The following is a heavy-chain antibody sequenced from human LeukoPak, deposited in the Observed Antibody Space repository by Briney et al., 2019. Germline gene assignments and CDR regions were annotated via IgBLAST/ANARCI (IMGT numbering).Heavy chain of an antibody. CDR2: IHHSGDT. D-gene: IGHD3-22*01. Sequence: PSGTLSLTCAVSGGSISTSNWWSWVRQPPGRGLEWIGEIHHSGDTNYNPSLQSRVTISVDKSKRQFSLKVSSVTAADTAVYYCARRNYYDDTGYFDYWGQGSLVTVSS. CDR3: ARRNYYDDTGYFDY. V-gene: IGHV4-4*02. CDR1: GGSISTSNW. J-gene: IGHJ4*02.